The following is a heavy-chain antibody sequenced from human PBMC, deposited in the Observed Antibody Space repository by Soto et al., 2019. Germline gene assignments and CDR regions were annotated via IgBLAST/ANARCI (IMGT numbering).Heavy chain of an antibody. CDR1: GFTFSYYY. J-gene: IGHJ5*02. CDR3: ASSLHSYGNHA. V-gene: IGHV3-11*06. CDR2: ISSSSSYT. D-gene: IGHD5-18*01. Sequence: PGGSLRLSCAASGFTFSYYYMSWIRQAPGKGLEWVSYISSSSSYTNYADSVNGRFTISRDNAKNSLYLQMNSLRAEDTAVYYCASSLHSYGNHAWGQGTLVTVSS.